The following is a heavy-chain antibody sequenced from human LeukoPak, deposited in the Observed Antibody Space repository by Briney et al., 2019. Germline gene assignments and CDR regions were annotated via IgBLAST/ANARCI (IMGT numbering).Heavy chain of an antibody. CDR1: GFTFSSFW. D-gene: IGHD6-19*01. J-gene: IGHJ4*02. CDR3: ARWLGSSGWSLDY. Sequence: GGSLRLSCADSGFTFSSFWMNWARQAPGKGLEWVTNINQDGSEKNYVDSVRGRFTIARDNAKNSLYLQMNSLRVEDTAVYYCARWLGSSGWSLDYWGQGTLVTVSS. CDR2: INQDGSEK. V-gene: IGHV3-7*03.